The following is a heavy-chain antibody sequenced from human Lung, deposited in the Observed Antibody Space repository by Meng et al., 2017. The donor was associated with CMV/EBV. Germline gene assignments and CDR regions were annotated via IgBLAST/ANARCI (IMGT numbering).Heavy chain of an antibody. V-gene: IGHV3-30*10. CDR3: ARDSRPGFLENLLSEYYYYAMDV. CDR1: GFTFSTHA. J-gene: IGHJ6*02. Sequence: GESXKISCAASGFTFSTHAITWVRQAPGKGLEWVAVISYDGSSKYYTDSVKGRFTISRDNSKNTLYLQMNSLRGEDTAVYYCARDSRPGFLENLLSEYYYYAMDVXGQGXTVTVSS. D-gene: IGHD3-3*01. CDR2: ISYDGSSK.